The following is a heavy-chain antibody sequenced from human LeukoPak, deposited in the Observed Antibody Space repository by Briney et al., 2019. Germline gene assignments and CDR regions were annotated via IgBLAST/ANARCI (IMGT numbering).Heavy chain of an antibody. Sequence: SVKVSCKASGGSFTSYAISWVRQAPGQGLEWMGGIIPIFDTTNYAQKFRDRVMISADELRTTAYMELSSLRSEDTAVYFCARVESAYCNGSSCYFNWFDSWGQGTLVTVSS. D-gene: IGHD2-15*01. CDR1: GGSFTSYA. CDR3: ARVESAYCNGSSCYFNWFDS. V-gene: IGHV1-69*13. CDR2: IIPIFDTT. J-gene: IGHJ5*01.